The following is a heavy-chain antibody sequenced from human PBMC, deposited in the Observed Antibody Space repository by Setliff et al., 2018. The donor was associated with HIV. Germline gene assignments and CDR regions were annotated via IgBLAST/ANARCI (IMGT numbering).Heavy chain of an antibody. V-gene: IGHV1-18*01. D-gene: IGHD6-6*01. J-gene: IGHJ4*02. CDR3: ARSRYSSSSGDY. Sequence: ASVKVSCKASGYTFTSYGISWVRQAPGQGLEWMGWISTYNGNTNYAPKLQGRVTMTTDTSTSTAYMELRSLTSDDTAVYYCARSRYSSSSGDYWGQGTLVTVPS. CDR1: GYTFTSYG. CDR2: ISTYNGNT.